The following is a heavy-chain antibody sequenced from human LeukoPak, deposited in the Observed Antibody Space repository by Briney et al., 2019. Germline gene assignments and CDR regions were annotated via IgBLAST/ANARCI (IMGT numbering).Heavy chain of an antibody. CDR1: GFIFTKAW. J-gene: IGHJ4*02. CDR3: TAGLPFDY. V-gene: IGHV3-15*01. Sequence: GSLRLSCAGSGFIFTKAWMSWVRLAPGKGLEWVGRIKSTTEGGATDYAAFVKSRFTISRDDSKTTVYLQMDGLKDDDSGIYYCTAGLPFDYWGQGTLVTVSS. CDR2: IKSTTEGGAT.